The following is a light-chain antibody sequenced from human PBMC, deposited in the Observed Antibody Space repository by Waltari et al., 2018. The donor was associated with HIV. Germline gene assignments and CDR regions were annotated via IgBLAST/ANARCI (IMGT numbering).Light chain of an antibody. V-gene: IGKV1-12*01. J-gene: IGKJ4*01. Sequence: DIQMTQSPSSVSASVGDRVTITCRASQGISSWLVWYQQKPGKAPKLLIYDASSLQSGVPSRFSGSGSGTDFTLTISSLQPEDFATYYCQQANSFPLTFGGGTKVEIK. CDR1: QGISSW. CDR3: QQANSFPLT. CDR2: DAS.